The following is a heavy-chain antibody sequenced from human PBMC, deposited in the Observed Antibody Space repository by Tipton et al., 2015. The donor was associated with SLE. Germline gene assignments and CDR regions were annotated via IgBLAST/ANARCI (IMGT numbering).Heavy chain of an antibody. CDR3: ARHLTEFSNSQYVEWFDP. CDR2: ISTRGIT. CDR1: GGSISGGTYY. V-gene: IGHV4-61*02. J-gene: IGHJ5*02. Sequence: TLSLTCTVSGGSISGGTYYWSWIRQPAGKGLEWIGRISTRGITNYNPSLKSRVTISVDTSRQQFSLKLNSVTAADTAVYYCARHLTEFSNSQYVEWFDPWGQGTVVTVSP. D-gene: IGHD6-6*01.